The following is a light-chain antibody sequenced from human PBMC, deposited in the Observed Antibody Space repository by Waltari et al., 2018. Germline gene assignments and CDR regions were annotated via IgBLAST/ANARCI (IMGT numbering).Light chain of an antibody. CDR1: NSNLGNIY. CDR3: AAWDDILSVVI. J-gene: IGLJ2*01. CDR2: KNT. V-gene: IGLV1-47*01. Sequence: QSVLTQPPSAPGTPGQTVAISYSGTNSNLGNIYVVWYVQLPGTPPKLLIYKNTQRPVGFPERFPDSKPGTSTTRVISGLRSEYEADYFCAAWDDILSVVIFGGGTQLTVL.